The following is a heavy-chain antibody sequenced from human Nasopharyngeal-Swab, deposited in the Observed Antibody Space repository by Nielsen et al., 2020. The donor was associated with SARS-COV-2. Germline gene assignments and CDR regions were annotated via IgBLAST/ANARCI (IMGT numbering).Heavy chain of an antibody. CDR3: ARVDNSYGYYYYYGMDV. Sequence: GESLKISCAASGFTLNNHGMHWVRQAPGRGLEWVAVISYEGSLKNYADSVKGRFTISRDNSKSTLYLQLNRLRVEDTAVYYCARVDNSYGYYYYYGMDVWGQGTTVTVSS. V-gene: IGHV3-30*03. J-gene: IGHJ6*02. CDR2: ISYEGSLK. CDR1: GFTLNNHG. D-gene: IGHD5-18*01.